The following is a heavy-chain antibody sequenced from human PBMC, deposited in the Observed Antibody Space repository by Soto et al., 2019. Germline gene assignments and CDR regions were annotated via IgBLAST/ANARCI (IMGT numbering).Heavy chain of an antibody. J-gene: IGHJ5*02. CDR3: ARVGTGCSGGSCYAWENDWFDP. D-gene: IGHD2-15*01. CDR2: ISAYNGNT. Sequence: QVQLVQSGAEVKKPGASVKVSCKASGYTFTSYGISWVRQAPGQGLEWMGWISAYNGNTNYAQKLQGRVTMTTDTSTSTAYMELRSLRSDDTAVYYCARVGTGCSGGSCYAWENDWFDPWGQGTLVTVSS. CDR1: GYTFTSYG. V-gene: IGHV1-18*01.